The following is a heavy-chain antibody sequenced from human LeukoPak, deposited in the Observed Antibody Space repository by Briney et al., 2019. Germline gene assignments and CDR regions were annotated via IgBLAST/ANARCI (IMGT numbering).Heavy chain of an antibody. V-gene: IGHV3-23*01. CDR2: ISGSGGST. D-gene: IGHD1-7*01. J-gene: IGHJ4*02. Sequence: GGSLRLSCAASGFTFSSYAMSWVRQAPGKGLEWVSAISGSGGSTYYADSVKGRFTISRDNSKNTLYLQMNSLRAEDTAVYYCAKVYATTRYNWNCVGINYWGQGILVTVSS. CDR1: GFTFSSYA. CDR3: AKVYATTRYNWNCVGINY.